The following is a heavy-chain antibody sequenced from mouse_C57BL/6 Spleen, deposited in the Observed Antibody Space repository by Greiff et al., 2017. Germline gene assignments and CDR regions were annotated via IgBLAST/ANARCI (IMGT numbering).Heavy chain of an antibody. CDR3: TPIYYGDY. CDR1: GYTFTDYE. V-gene: IGHV1-15*01. Sequence: QVQLQQSGAELVRPGASVTLSCKASGYTFTDYEMHWVKQTPVHGLEWIGAIDPETGGTAYNQKFKGKAILTADTSSSTAYMELRSLTSEDSAVXYCTPIYYGDYWGQGTTLTVSS. D-gene: IGHD2-1*01. CDR2: IDPETGGT. J-gene: IGHJ2*01.